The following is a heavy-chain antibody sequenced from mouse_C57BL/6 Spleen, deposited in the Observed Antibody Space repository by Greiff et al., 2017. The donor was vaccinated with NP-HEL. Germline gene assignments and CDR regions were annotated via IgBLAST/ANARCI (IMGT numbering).Heavy chain of an antibody. D-gene: IGHD2-3*01. Sequence: VQLQQSGAELVRPGTSVKVSCKASGYAFTNYLIEWVKQRPGQGLEWIGVINPGSGGTNYNEKFKGKATLTADKSSSTAYMQLSSLTSEDSAVYFCARRLLTGSYYAMDYWGQGTSVTVSS. J-gene: IGHJ4*01. CDR1: GYAFTNYL. CDR3: ARRLLTGSYYAMDY. V-gene: IGHV1-54*01. CDR2: INPGSGGT.